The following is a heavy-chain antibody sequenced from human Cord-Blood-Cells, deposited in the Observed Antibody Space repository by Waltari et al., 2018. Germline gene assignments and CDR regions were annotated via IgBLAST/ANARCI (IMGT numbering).Heavy chain of an antibody. D-gene: IGHD3-3*01. V-gene: IGHV1-8*03. CDR1: GYTFTTSD. J-gene: IGHJ3*02. CDR3: ARTFGVVIDDAFDI. CDR2: MNPNSGNT. Sequence: QVQLVQSGAEVKKPGASVKVSCKASGYTFTTSDIKWVRQATGQGLEWMGWMNPNSGNTGYAQKFQGRVTITRNTSISTAYMELSSLRSEDTAVYYCARTFGVVIDDAFDIWGQGTMVTVSS.